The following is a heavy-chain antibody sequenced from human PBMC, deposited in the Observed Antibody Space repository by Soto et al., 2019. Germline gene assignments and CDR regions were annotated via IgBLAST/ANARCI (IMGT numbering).Heavy chain of an antibody. J-gene: IGHJ4*02. D-gene: IGHD4-4*01. CDR3: ARGGGVTTTGDDY. V-gene: IGHV4-30-2*01. CDR2: IYHSGST. CDR1: GGSINTATHS. Sequence: QLQLQESGSGLVKPSQTLSLTCAVSGGSINTATHSWSWIRQPPGKGLEWIGYIYHSGSTYYNPSVKRRVAISIIKYNHLFSLRLSSVTAADTAVYYCARGGGVTTTGDDYWGQGILVTVSS.